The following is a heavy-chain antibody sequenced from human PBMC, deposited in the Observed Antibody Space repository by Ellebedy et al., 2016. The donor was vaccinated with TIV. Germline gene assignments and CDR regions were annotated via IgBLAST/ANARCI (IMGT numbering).Heavy chain of an antibody. CDR3: ARHPTITVAGWVFDY. Sequence: SETLSLTCTVSGGSISNSTYYWGWIRQPPGKGLEWIGTVSYSGTTYYNPSLKSRVSISVDTSRTQFSLRLSCVTAADTALYFCARHPTITVAGWVFDYWGQGTLVTVSS. D-gene: IGHD6-19*01. CDR1: GGSISNSTYY. V-gene: IGHV4-39*01. CDR2: VSYSGTT. J-gene: IGHJ4*02.